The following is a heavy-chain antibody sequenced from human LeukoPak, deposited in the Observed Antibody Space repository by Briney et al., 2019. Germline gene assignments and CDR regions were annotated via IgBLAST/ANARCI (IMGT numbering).Heavy chain of an antibody. J-gene: IGHJ4*02. CDR2: IYYSGST. CDR3: AGDCSGGSCYSGFVW. D-gene: IGHD2-15*01. V-gene: IGHV4-59*08. Sequence: SETLSLTCTVAGGSISSYYWSWIRQPPGKGLEWIGYIYYSGSTNYNPSLKSRVTISVDTSKNQFSLKLSSVTAADTAVYYCAGDCSGGSCYSGFVWWGQGTLVTVSS. CDR1: GGSISSYY.